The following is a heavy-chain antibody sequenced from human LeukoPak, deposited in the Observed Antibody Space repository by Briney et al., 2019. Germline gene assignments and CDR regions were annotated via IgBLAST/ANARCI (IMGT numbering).Heavy chain of an antibody. CDR1: GFSFSSYL. J-gene: IGHJ4*02. Sequence: PGGSLRLSCEASGFSFSSYLMHWVRQAPGKGLVWVSRINSDGSSTTYADSVKGRLTISRDNAKNTLYLQMNSLRAEDTAVYYCVREGRVSGYDFDYWGQGTLVTVSS. CDR2: INSDGSST. V-gene: IGHV3-74*01. CDR3: VREGRVSGYDFDY. D-gene: IGHD5-12*01.